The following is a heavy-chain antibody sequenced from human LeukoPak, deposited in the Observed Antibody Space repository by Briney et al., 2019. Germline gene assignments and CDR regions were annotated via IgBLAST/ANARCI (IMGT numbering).Heavy chain of an antibody. J-gene: IGHJ6*03. CDR3: ARDIPLTDDYSRDYYYYYMDV. CDR2: IYYSGST. CDR1: GGSISSYY. V-gene: IGHV4-59*12. Sequence: NPSETLSLTCTVSGGSISSYYWSWIRQPPGKGLEWIGYIYYSGSTNYNPSLKSRVTISVDTSKNRFSLKLSSVTAADTAVYYCARDIPLTDDYSRDYYYYYMDVWGKGTTVTVSS. D-gene: IGHD3-3*01.